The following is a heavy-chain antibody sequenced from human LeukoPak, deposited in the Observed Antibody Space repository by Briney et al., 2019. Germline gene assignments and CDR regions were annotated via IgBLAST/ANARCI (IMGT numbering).Heavy chain of an antibody. Sequence: SETLSLTCTVSGDTISGYYCTWIRQPAGKGLEWIGRIDTSGSTNYNPSLKSRVTISVDTSKNQFSLKLSSVTAADTAVYYCARAHSSSWYGAFDIWGQGTMVTVSS. CDR2: IDTSGST. J-gene: IGHJ3*02. D-gene: IGHD6-13*01. CDR1: GDTISGYY. CDR3: ARAHSSSWYGAFDI. V-gene: IGHV4-4*07.